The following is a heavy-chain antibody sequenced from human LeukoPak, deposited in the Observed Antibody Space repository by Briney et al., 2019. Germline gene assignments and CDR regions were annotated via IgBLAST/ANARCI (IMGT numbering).Heavy chain of an antibody. CDR1: GXNFADYA. CDR3: AKESGKFDY. Sequence: PGGSPRLSCVVSGXNFADYAMHWVRQPPGKGLEWVSLISADGGSTFSADSVKGRFSISRDNSKNSLYLQMNSLRSEDTAMYYCAKESGKFDYWGQGTLVAVSS. V-gene: IGHV3-43*02. J-gene: IGHJ4*02. CDR2: ISADGGST.